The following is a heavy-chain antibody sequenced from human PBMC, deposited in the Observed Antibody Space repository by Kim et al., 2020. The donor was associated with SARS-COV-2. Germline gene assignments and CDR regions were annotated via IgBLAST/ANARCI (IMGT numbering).Heavy chain of an antibody. J-gene: IGHJ4*02. Sequence: VKGRFTISRANSKNTLYLQINDLQAEDTAVYYCAKAPSRLLYSGSSNFDYWGQGTLVTVSS. CDR3: AKAPSRLLYSGSSNFDY. V-gene: IGHV3-23*01. D-gene: IGHD1-26*01.